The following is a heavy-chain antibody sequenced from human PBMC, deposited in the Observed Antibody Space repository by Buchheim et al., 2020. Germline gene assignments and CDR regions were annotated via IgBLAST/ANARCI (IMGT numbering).Heavy chain of an antibody. CDR2: INPTSGGT. CDR1: GYTFTGYY. V-gene: IGHV1-2*02. J-gene: IGHJ4*02. CDR3: ARRANSGNYYYFDY. Sequence: QVQLVQSGAEVKKPGASVKVSCKASGYTFTGYYMHWVRQAPGQGLEWMGWINPTSGGTKYAPKFQGRVTMTRDTSISTVYMELSRLRSDDTAVYYCARRANSGNYYYFDYWGQGTL. D-gene: IGHD1-26*01.